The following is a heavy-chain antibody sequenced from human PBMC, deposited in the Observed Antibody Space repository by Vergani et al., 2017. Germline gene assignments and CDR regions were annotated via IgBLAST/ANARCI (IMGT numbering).Heavy chain of an antibody. J-gene: IGHJ5*01. CDR1: GFSFTTYA. CDR3: AKGGWNYLFDS. D-gene: IGHD3-10*01. CDR2: INTNADYT. V-gene: IGHV3-23*01. Sequence: EVQLLESGGDLVQPGGSLRLSCAASGFSFTTYAMSWALQATGKVLEWVSTINTNADYTRYVDSVKGRFTISIDNSKSTLYLQMNSRIAEDTAIYYCAKGGWNYLFDSWGQGTLVIVS.